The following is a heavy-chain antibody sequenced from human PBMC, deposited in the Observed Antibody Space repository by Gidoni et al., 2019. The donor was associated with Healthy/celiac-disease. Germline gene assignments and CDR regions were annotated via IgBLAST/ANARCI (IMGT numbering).Heavy chain of an antibody. V-gene: IGHV3-9*01. J-gene: IGHJ6*02. D-gene: IGHD1-1*01. Sequence: EVQLVESGGGLVQPGRSLRLSCAASGFTFDDYAMHWVRQAPGKGLELVSGISWNSGSIGYADSVKGRFTISRDNAKNSLYLQMNSLRAEDTALYYCAKDLFVRPVQLERRHYYYGMDVWGQGTTVTVSS. CDR1: GFTFDDYA. CDR2: ISWNSGSI. CDR3: AKDLFVRPVQLERRHYYYGMDV.